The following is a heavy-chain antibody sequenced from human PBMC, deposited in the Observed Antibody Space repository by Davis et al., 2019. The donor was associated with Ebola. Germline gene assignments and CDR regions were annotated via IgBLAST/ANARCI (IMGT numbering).Heavy chain of an antibody. CDR1: GYTFTGYY. D-gene: IGHD2-8*01. J-gene: IGHJ4*02. CDR2: INPHNGNT. Sequence: ASVKVSCKASGYTFTGYYMHWVRQAPGQGLEWMGWINPHNGNTNYAQNVQGRVTMTTDTSTSTAYMEVGILRSEDTAVYYCAREFVSVWHSYFDYWGQGTLVTVSS. V-gene: IGHV1-18*04. CDR3: AREFVSVWHSYFDY.